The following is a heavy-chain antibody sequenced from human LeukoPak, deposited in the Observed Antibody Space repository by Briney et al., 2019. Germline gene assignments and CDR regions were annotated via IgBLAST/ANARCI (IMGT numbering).Heavy chain of an antibody. D-gene: IGHD6-19*01. J-gene: IGHJ4*02. V-gene: IGHV3-21*01. CDR1: GGSFSDYY. CDR3: ARDQYSSGWYPFDY. CDR2: ISSSSSYI. Sequence: ETLSLTCAVYGGSFSDYYWSWVRQAPGKGLEWVSSISSSSSYIYYADSVKGRFTISRDNAKNSLYLQMNSLRAEDTAVYYCARDQYSSGWYPFDYWGQGTLVTVSS.